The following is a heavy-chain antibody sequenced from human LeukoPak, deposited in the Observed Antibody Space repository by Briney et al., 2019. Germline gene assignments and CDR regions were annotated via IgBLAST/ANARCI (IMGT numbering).Heavy chain of an antibody. CDR3: ARDHNYAFDN. D-gene: IGHD1-1*01. CDR1: GFPFIKYS. V-gene: IGHV3-48*01. Sequence: GALRLSCTASGFPFIKYSMNWVRQVPGKGLEWISYICIDSGNTKYADSVRGRFTISADKAKNSLYLQMNSLRVEDTAVYYCARDHNYAFDNWGQGTLVSVAS. J-gene: IGHJ4*02. CDR2: ICIDSGNT.